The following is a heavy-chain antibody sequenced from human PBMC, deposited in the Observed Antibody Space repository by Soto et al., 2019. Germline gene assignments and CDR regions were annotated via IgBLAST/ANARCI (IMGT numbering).Heavy chain of an antibody. V-gene: IGHV1-69*12. D-gene: IGHD3-10*01. CDR2: IIPIFGTA. J-gene: IGHJ6*02. CDR1: GGTFSSYA. Sequence: QVQLVQSGAEVKKPGSSVKVSCKASGGTFSSYAISWVRQAPGQGLEWMGGIIPIFGTANYAQKFQGRVTITADEFTSTAYMEQSNLRSEDTAVYYCAREGGSGNYRYYAMDVWGQGTTVTVSS. CDR3: AREGGSGNYRYYAMDV.